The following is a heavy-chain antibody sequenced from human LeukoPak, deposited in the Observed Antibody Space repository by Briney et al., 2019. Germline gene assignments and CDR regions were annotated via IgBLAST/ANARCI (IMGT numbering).Heavy chain of an antibody. CDR2: ISAYTGNT. CDR3: ARDIATVQHQD. J-gene: IGHJ4*02. CDR1: GYTFTSYG. Sequence: ASVKVSCKASGYTFTSYGISWVRQALGQGLEWMGWISAYTGNTNYPQKFQGRVTMTTDTSTSTAYMELRSLRSDDTAVYYCARDIATVQHQDWGQGTLVTVSS. V-gene: IGHV1-18*01. D-gene: IGHD1-1*01.